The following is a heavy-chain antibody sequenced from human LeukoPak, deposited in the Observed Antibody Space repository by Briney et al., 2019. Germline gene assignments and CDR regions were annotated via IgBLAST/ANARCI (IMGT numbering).Heavy chain of an antibody. Sequence: KPSETLSLTCSVSDDSITMYYWTWIRQPAGKGLEWIGRISSSGSTNYNPSLKSRVTISVDTSKNQFSLKLSSVTAADTAVYFCARGPYSYDSSGAFDIWGQGTMVTVSS. D-gene: IGHD3-22*01. CDR3: ARGPYSYDSSGAFDI. V-gene: IGHV4-4*07. J-gene: IGHJ3*02. CDR1: DDSITMYY. CDR2: ISSSGST.